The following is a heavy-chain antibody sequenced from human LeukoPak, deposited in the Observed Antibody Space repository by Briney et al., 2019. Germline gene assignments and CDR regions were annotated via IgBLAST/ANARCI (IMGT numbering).Heavy chain of an antibody. CDR3: AILGDSSGYSLGCVY. V-gene: IGHV4-59*08. CDR2: IYSSGNT. D-gene: IGHD3-22*01. CDR1: GGSLTIYF. J-gene: IGHJ4*02. Sequence: PSETLSLTRTLSGGSLTIYFCSGVRQPPEGGLECIAYIYSSGNTRYNPSLKSRVTISVDPSKNQFSLKLSSVTAADTAVYYCAILGDSSGYSLGCVYWGEGTLVTVSS.